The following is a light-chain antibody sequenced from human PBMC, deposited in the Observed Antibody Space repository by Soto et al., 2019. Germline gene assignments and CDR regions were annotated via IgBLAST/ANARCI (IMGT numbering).Light chain of an antibody. CDR3: QQLNSYPQT. V-gene: IGKV1-9*01. J-gene: IGKJ5*01. CDR1: RGISSY. CDR2: SAS. Sequence: IQLTQSPSSMSASIGDEANIXXQTSRGISSYLAWYQQKPGKAPKLXVYSASNLQSGVPSRFSGSGAGPDFTLTISSLQPEDSATYFCQQLNSYPQTFGQGTRLEIK.